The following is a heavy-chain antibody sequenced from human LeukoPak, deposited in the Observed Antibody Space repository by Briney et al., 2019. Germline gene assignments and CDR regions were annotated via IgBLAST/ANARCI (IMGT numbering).Heavy chain of an antibody. D-gene: IGHD2-2*01. CDR3: ATDSSLCPDS. CDR2: IWYDGSNK. V-gene: IGHV3-33*01. J-gene: IGHJ5*01. CDR1: GFTFTNYG. Sequence: GGSLRLSCAASGFTFTNYGMHWVRQAPGKGLEWVAVIWYDGSNKYYADSVKGRFTISRDNSENTLYLQMNSLRAEDTAVYYCATDSSLCPDSWGQGTLVTVSS.